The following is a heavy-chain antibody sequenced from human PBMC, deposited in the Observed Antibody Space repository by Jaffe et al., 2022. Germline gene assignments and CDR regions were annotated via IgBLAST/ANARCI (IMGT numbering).Heavy chain of an antibody. CDR1: GDTFDNFI. Sequence: QVQLVQSGAEVRKPGSSVKVSCKASGDTFDNFIFTWVRQAPGQGLEWLGGIVPTVAASSYAQQFQGRVTINADKSTSTVYMEVTSLRSEDTAVYYCARGLVGFPAAFDYWGQGTLVTVSS. J-gene: IGHJ4*02. CDR2: IVPTVAAS. D-gene: IGHD6-25*01. CDR3: ARGLVGFPAAFDY. V-gene: IGHV1-69*06.